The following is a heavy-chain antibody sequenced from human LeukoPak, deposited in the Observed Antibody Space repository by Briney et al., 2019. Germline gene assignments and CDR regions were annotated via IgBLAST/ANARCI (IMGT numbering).Heavy chain of an antibody. CDR2: ISGSGGST. D-gene: IGHD6-19*01. J-gene: IGHJ4*02. V-gene: IGHV3-23*01. CDR3: ARDDGQWLPFDY. CDR1: GFTFSSYA. Sequence: QPGGSLRLSCAASGFTFSSYAMSWVRQAPGKGLEWVSAISGSGGSTYYADSVKGRFTISRDNAKNSLYLQMNSLRAEDTALYYCARDDGQWLPFDYWGQGTLVTVSS.